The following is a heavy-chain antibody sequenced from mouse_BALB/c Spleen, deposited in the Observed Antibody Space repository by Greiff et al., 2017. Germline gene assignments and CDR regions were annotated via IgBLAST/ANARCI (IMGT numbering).Heavy chain of an antibody. J-gene: IGHJ3*01. CDR3: ARERWDVGGFAY. Sequence: EVKLVESGGGLVKPGGSLKLSCAASGFTFSSYAMSWVRQSPEKRLEWVAEISSGGSYTYYPDTVTGRFTISRDNAKNTLYLEMSSLRSEDTAMYYCARERWDVGGFAYWGQGTLVTVSA. CDR1: GFTFSSYA. CDR2: ISSGGSYT. D-gene: IGHD4-1*01. V-gene: IGHV5-9-4*01.